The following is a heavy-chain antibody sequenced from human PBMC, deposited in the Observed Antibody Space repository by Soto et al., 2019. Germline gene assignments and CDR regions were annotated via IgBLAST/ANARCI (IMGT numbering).Heavy chain of an antibody. Sequence: GGSLRLSCAASGFTFSTAWMTWVRQAPGRGLEWVARIKTTSDGGTIHYAAPVKGRFTISRDDSKDTLFLQMNSLKIEDTALYYCSHGYYQYFNSWGPGTLVTVSS. CDR1: GFTFSTAW. J-gene: IGHJ4*02. CDR3: SHGYYQYFNS. V-gene: IGHV3-15*01. CDR2: IKTTSDGGTI. D-gene: IGHD5-18*01.